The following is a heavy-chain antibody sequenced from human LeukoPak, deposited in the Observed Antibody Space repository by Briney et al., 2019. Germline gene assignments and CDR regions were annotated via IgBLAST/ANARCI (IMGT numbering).Heavy chain of an antibody. Sequence: SETLSLTCTVSGGSISSYYWSWIRQPPGKGLEWIGYIYYSGSTNYNPSLKSRVTISVDTSKQQFSLKLSSVTAADAAVYYCARGRPAAGQSFFDYWGQGALVTASS. J-gene: IGHJ4*02. D-gene: IGHD6-13*01. CDR3: ARGRPAAGQSFFDY. CDR2: IYYSGST. V-gene: IGHV4-59*08. CDR1: GGSISSYY.